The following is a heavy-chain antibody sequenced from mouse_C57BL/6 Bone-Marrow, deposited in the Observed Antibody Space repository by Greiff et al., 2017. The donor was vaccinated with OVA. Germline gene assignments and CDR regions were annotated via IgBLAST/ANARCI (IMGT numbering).Heavy chain of an antibody. J-gene: IGHJ1*03. Sequence: EVKLQESGGGLVKPGGSLKLSCAASGFTFSDYGMHWVRQAPEKGLEWVAYISSGSSTIYYADTVKGRFTISRDNAKNTLFLQMTSLRSEDTAMYYCARDYYGSSYPHWYFDVWGTGTTVTVSS. D-gene: IGHD1-1*01. V-gene: IGHV5-17*01. CDR2: ISSGSSTI. CDR1: GFTFSDYG. CDR3: ARDYYGSSYPHWYFDV.